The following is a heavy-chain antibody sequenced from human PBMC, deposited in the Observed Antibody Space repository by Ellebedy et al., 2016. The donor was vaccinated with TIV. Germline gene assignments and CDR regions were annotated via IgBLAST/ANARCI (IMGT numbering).Heavy chain of an antibody. CDR3: ARANRPGYFYYMDV. V-gene: IGHV3-30-3*01. Sequence: GGSLRLXCAASGFTFSSYAIHWVRQAPGKGLEWVAVISYDGSNAYNTDSVKGRFTFSRDNSKNTLDLQMNSLRAEDTAVYYCARANRPGYFYYMDVWGKGTTVTVSS. D-gene: IGHD1-14*01. CDR2: ISYDGSNA. J-gene: IGHJ6*03. CDR1: GFTFSSYA.